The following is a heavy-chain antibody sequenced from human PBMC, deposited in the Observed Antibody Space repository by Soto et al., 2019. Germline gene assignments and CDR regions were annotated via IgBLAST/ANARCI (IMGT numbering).Heavy chain of an antibody. V-gene: IGHV5-51*01. CDR3: ARGFTGSAGRFDP. CDR2: IYPCDSET. D-gene: IGHD6-25*01. Sequence: GESLKISCKGSGYKFATYWIAWVRQMPGRGLDWMGIIYPCDSETIYSSSFRGHVTISAXXXLXXXYXQXXXLXASDSAIYYCARGFTGSAGRFDPWGPGTVVTVSS. CDR1: GYKFATYW. J-gene: IGHJ5*02.